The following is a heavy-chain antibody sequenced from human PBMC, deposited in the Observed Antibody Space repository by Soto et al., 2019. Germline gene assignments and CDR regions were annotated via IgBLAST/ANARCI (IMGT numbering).Heavy chain of an antibody. CDR2: INPNSGGT. V-gene: IGHV1-2*02. CDR1: GYTFTGYY. J-gene: IGHJ4*02. D-gene: IGHD5-12*01. CDR3: AGTPGHSGYDFAYFDY. Sequence: ASVKVSCKASGYTFTGYYMHWVRQAPGQGLEWMGWINPNSGGTNYAQKFQGRVTMTRDTSISTAYMELSRLRSDDPAGYYCAGTPGHSGYDFAYFDYWGQGTLVTVSS.